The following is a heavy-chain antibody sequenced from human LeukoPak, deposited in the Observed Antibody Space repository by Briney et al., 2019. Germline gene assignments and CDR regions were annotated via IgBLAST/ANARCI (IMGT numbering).Heavy chain of an antibody. CDR3: AQGDTGYDYFDY. D-gene: IGHD5-12*01. Sequence: GGSLRLSCAASGFTFDDYAMHWVRQAPGKGLEWVSGISWNSGSIGYADSVKGRFTISRDNAKNSLYLQMNSLRAEDTALYSCAQGDTGYDYFDYWGQGTLVTVSS. J-gene: IGHJ4*02. V-gene: IGHV3-9*01. CDR1: GFTFDDYA. CDR2: ISWNSGSI.